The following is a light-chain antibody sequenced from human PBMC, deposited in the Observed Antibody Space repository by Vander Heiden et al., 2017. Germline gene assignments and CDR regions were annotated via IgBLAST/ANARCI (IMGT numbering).Light chain of an antibody. V-gene: IGKV4-1*01. J-gene: IGKJ4*01. CDR2: WAS. CDR3: QQYYSTLLT. Sequence: DIVMTQSPDSLAASLGERATINCKSSQSVLSSSNNKNYLAWYQQKPGQPPKLLIYWASTRESGVPDRFSGSGSGTDFTLTISSLQAEDVAVYYCQQYYSTLLTFGGGTKVEIK. CDR1: QSVLSSSNNKNY.